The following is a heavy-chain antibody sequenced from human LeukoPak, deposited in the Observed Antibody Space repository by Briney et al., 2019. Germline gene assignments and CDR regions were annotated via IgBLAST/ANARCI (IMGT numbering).Heavy chain of an antibody. CDR3: ARYSRWGTGNWYFDL. CDR1: GFTFSGYE. V-gene: IGHV3-48*03. CDR2: VSTTGDIR. J-gene: IGHJ2*01. Sequence: GGSLGLSCAGSGFTFSGYEMNWVRQAPGKGLEWLSYVSTTGDIRHYADSVTGRFTISRDNAENALHLQMNSLRVEDTAIYYCARYSRWGTGNWYFDLWGRGTLVTVSS. D-gene: IGHD6-6*01.